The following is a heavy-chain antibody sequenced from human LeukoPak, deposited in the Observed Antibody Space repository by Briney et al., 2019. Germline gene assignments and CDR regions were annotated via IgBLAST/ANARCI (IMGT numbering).Heavy chain of an antibody. D-gene: IGHD2-15*01. Sequence: PGGSLRLSCTASGFTFGDHAVSWVRQAPGKGLEWVSSISSTGGTTYYADSVKGRFTISRDNSKNTLYLQMNSLRAEDTAIYYCAKNGDRGAYCTGGTCYPYFYYYMDVWGKGTTVTI. CDR1: GFTFGDHA. CDR3: AKNGDRGAYCTGGTCYPYFYYYMDV. V-gene: IGHV3-23*01. J-gene: IGHJ6*03. CDR2: ISSTGGTT.